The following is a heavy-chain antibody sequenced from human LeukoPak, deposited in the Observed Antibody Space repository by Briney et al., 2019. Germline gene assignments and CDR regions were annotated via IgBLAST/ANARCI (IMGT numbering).Heavy chain of an antibody. V-gene: IGHV3-33*01. Sequence: PGGSLRLSCAASGFTFSSYGMHWVRQAPGKGLEWVAVIWYDGSNKYYADSVKGRFTISRDNSKNTLYLQMNSLRAEDTAVYYCARDLDYYDRRGSGYFQHWGQGTLVTVSS. D-gene: IGHD3-22*01. CDR2: IWYDGSNK. J-gene: IGHJ1*01. CDR3: ARDLDYYDRRGSGYFQH. CDR1: GFTFSSYG.